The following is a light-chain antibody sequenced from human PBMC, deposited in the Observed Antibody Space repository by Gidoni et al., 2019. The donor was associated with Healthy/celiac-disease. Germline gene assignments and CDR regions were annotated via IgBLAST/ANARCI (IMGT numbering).Light chain of an antibody. CDR3: QSYDSSLSGDVV. CDR2: GNS. Sequence: QSVLTQPPSVSGAPGQRASISCTGSSSNIGAGYDVHWYQQLPGTAPKLLIYGNSSRPSGVPDRFSGSKSGTSASLAITGLQAEDEADYCCQSYDSSLSGDVVFGGGTKLTVL. V-gene: IGLV1-40*01. J-gene: IGLJ2*01. CDR1: SSNIGAGYD.